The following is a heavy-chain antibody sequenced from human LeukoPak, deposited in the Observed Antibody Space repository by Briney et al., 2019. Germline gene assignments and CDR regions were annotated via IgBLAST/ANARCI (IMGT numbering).Heavy chain of an antibody. V-gene: IGHV4-4*09. CDR3: ARLGSYHDF. CDR1: GASIRNYY. CDR2: IHATGGS. Sequence: SETLSLTCTVSGASIRNYYWSWIRQTPEKGLEWMGYIHATGGSNYYPSLKSRLTVSIDTSRNQLSLKLTSVTAADTVVYLCARLGSYHDFWGQGALVTVSS. J-gene: IGHJ4*02. D-gene: IGHD1-26*01.